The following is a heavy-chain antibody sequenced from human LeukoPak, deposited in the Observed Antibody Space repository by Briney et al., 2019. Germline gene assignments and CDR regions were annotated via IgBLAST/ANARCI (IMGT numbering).Heavy chain of an antibody. CDR2: IRGGGPRT. D-gene: IGHD2-15*01. CDR3: AKGTCTAKSCYGNAFDM. J-gene: IGHJ3*02. CDR1: GFTFSSYA. Sequence: GGSLRLSCAASGFTFSSYAMNWIRQAPGKGLEWVSTIRGGGPRTYYADSVKGRFTISRDNANNTVYLRMSSLRAEDTAVYYCAKGTCTAKSCYGNAFDMWGQGTKVTVSS. V-gene: IGHV3-23*01.